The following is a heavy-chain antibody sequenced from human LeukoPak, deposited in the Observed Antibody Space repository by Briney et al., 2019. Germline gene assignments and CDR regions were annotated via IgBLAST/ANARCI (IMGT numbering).Heavy chain of an antibody. CDR3: ASTSIAARGVFVDY. CDR1: GGSFSGYY. Sequence: SETLSLTCAVYGGSFSGYYWSWIRQPPGKGLEWIGEINHSGSTNYNPSLKSRVTISVDTSKNQFSLKLSSVAAADTAVYYCASTSIAARGVFVDYWGQGTLVTVSS. J-gene: IGHJ4*02. V-gene: IGHV4-34*01. D-gene: IGHD6-6*01. CDR2: INHSGST.